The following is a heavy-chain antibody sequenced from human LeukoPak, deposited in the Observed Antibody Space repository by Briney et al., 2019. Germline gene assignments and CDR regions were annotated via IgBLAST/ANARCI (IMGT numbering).Heavy chain of an antibody. Sequence: GGSLRLSCAASGFIFDDFSMFWVRQVPGKGLEWVSSITWHGRSTAYADSVRGRFTISRDNAKYSLYLQMNSLRPEDTAFYYCTRATTRRVPAATIDSWGQGTLVTVSS. J-gene: IGHJ4*02. CDR1: GFIFDDFS. CDR3: TRATTRRVPAATIDS. D-gene: IGHD6-13*01. V-gene: IGHV3-9*01. CDR2: ITWHGRST.